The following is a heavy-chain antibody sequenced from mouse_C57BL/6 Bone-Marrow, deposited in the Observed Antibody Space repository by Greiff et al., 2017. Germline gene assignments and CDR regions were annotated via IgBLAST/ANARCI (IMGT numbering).Heavy chain of an antibody. J-gene: IGHJ4*01. CDR1: GFTFSDAW. CDR3: TMRILHAMDD. CDR2: ISNKANNPAS. D-gene: IGHD1-1*01. Sequence: EVQLVESGGGLVQPGGSMKLSCDASGFTFSDAWMDWVRQSPEKGLEWVADISNKANNPASNYAVSVNGRFTSSRNDSKSSVYLQMNSLRAEDTGIYYCTMRILHAMDDWGQGTSVTVSS. V-gene: IGHV6-6*01.